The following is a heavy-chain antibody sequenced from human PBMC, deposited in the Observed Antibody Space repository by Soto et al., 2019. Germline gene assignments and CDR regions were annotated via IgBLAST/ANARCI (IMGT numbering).Heavy chain of an antibody. V-gene: IGHV2-5*02. CDR3: AHAGDYDLLTFDH. D-gene: IGHD4-17*01. Sequence: QITLKESGPTLVRPAQTLTLTCDFSGFSLSTYHMGVAWIRQPPGKALEWLALIYWDDDKRYSPSLKDRLAISKDTSSNPVVLTIPNMDPGDTATYFCAHAGDYDLLTFDHWGPGTLVTVSS. CDR1: GFSLSTYHMG. CDR2: IYWDDDK. J-gene: IGHJ4*01.